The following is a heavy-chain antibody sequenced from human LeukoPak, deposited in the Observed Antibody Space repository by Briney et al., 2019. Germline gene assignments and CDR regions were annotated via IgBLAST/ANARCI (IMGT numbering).Heavy chain of an antibody. J-gene: IGHJ4*02. Sequence: PSQTLSLTCTVSGGSISSGSYYWSWIRQPAGKGLEWSGRIYSSGSTNYNPSLKSQVTISVDTSKNQFSLKLSSVTAADTAVYYCAREDKGWASSSWYVPPRWYFDYWGQGTLVTVSS. D-gene: IGHD6-13*01. CDR2: IYSSGST. CDR3: AREDKGWASSSWYVPPRWYFDY. CDR1: GGSISSGSYY. V-gene: IGHV4-61*02.